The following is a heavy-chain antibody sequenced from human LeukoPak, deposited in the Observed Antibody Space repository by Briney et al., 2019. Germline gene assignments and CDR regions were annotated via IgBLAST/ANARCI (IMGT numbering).Heavy chain of an antibody. D-gene: IGHD3-16*01. Sequence: TGGSLRLSCAASGFTFSGYVMTWVRQAPGKGLECVSSITFSSSHIYYADSVKGRFTISRDNAKNSLYLQMNSLRAEDTAVYYCARGGGTDFDYWGQGTLVTVSS. J-gene: IGHJ4*02. CDR2: ITFSSSHI. CDR1: GFTFSGYV. CDR3: ARGGGTDFDY. V-gene: IGHV3-21*01.